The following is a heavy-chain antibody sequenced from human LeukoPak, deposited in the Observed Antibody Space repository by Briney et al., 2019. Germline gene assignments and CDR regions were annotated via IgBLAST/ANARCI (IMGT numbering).Heavy chain of an antibody. CDR3: ATSNFWSGYSDY. J-gene: IGHJ4*02. Sequence: SETLSLTCTVSGGSISSYYWSWVRQPAGKELEWIGRIYGSGKTDYNPYTPSLKSRVIVSLDTSKNQFSLFLTSVTAADTAVYYCATSNFWSGYSDYWGQGTLVTVSS. V-gene: IGHV4-4*07. D-gene: IGHD3-3*01. CDR1: GGSISSYY. CDR2: IYGSGKT.